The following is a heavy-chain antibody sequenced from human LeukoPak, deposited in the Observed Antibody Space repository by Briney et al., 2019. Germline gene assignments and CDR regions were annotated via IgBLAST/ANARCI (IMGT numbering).Heavy chain of an antibody. CDR3: ARGNYGDYYFDY. Sequence: PGGSLRISCAASGFTLSSNSMNWVRQAPGKGLEWVSSISSSSYIYYADSVKGRFTISRDNAKNSLYLQMNSLRAEDTAVYYCARGNYGDYYFDYWGQGTLVTVSS. CDR2: ISSSSYI. D-gene: IGHD4-17*01. J-gene: IGHJ4*02. V-gene: IGHV3-21*01. CDR1: GFTLSSNS.